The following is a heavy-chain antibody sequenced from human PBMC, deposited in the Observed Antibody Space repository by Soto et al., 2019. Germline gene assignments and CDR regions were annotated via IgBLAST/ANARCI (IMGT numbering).Heavy chain of an antibody. Sequence: HVALAESGGGVVRPGRSLRLSCATSGFTFTDYAMHWFRQAPVKGLEWVALMSYDGRNKHSADAVMGRFTVSRDNSKGTLSLQMDSMRDEDAAVYYCAKDHPGYNSGWYPSNCFDSWGPGTPVSVSS. J-gene: IGHJ4*02. CDR2: MSYDGRNK. V-gene: IGHV3-30*18. CDR1: GFTFTDYA. CDR3: AKDHPGYNSGWYPSNCFDS. D-gene: IGHD6-19*01.